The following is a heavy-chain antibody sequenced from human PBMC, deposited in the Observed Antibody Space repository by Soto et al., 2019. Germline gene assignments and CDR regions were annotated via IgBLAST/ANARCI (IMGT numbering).Heavy chain of an antibody. Sequence: QVQLQESGPGLVKPSETLSLTCTVSGGSISSYYWSWIRQPPGKGLEWIGYIYYSGSTKYNSSLKSRVTISVDTSKNQFSLKLSSVTAADTAVYYCARHTLDNGDYIFDYWGQGTQVTVSS. CDR2: IYYSGST. D-gene: IGHD4-17*01. V-gene: IGHV4-59*08. J-gene: IGHJ4*02. CDR3: ARHTLDNGDYIFDY. CDR1: GGSISSYY.